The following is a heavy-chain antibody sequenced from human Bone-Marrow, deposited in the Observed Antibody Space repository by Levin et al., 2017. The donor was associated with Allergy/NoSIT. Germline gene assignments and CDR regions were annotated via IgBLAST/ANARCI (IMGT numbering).Heavy chain of an antibody. CDR1: GFTFSSYE. CDR3: ATPGTQY. Sequence: GESLKISCTASGFTFSSYEMNWVRQAPGKGLEWISYISNSSNSIYYTNSVKGRFTISRDNAKKSLYLQMNSLRVEDTAVYYCATPGTQYWGQGTLVTVSS. V-gene: IGHV3-48*03. J-gene: IGHJ4*02. CDR2: ISNSSNSI. D-gene: IGHD3-10*01.